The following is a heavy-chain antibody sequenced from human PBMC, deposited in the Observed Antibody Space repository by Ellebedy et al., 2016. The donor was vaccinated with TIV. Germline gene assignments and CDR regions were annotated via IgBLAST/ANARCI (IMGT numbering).Heavy chain of an antibody. CDR2: INPGGGSA. V-gene: IGHV1-46*01. J-gene: IGHJ3*01. Sequence: ASVKVSCKASGGTFSSYAISWVRQAPGQGLEWMGIINPGGGSATYAQKFQGRVTMTRDTSSSTVYMQLSSLRSDDAAVYYCASSGNHAAFDLWGQGTMLTVSS. CDR1: GGTFSSYA. D-gene: IGHD1-14*01. CDR3: ASSGNHAAFDL.